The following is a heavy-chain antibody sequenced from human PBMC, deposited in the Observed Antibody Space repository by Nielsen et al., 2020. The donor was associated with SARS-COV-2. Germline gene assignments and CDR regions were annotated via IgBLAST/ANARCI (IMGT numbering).Heavy chain of an antibody. J-gene: IGHJ4*02. CDR3: AKDYYGSGSPDY. D-gene: IGHD3-10*01. CDR2: IPYDGSNK. Sequence: VRQAPGKGLEWVAVIPYDGSNKYYADSVKGRFTISRDNSKNTLYLQMNSLRAEDTAVYYCAKDYYGSGSPDYWGQGTLVTVSS. V-gene: IGHV3-30*18.